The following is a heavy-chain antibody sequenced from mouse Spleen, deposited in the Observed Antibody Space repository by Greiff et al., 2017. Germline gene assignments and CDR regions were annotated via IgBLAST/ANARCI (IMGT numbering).Heavy chain of an antibody. CDR3: TTDYYGGSHGFSY. CDR2: IDTSDSYT. V-gene: IGHV1-69*01. J-gene: IGHJ3*01. D-gene: IGHD1-1*01. CDR1: GYTFTDYW. Sequence: VKLQQPGAELVMPGASVKMSCKASGYTFTDYWMHWVKQRPGQGLEWIGAIDTSDSYTSYNQKFKGKATLTVDESSSTAYMQLSSLTSEDSAVYFCTTDYYGGSHGFSYWGQGTLVTVSA.